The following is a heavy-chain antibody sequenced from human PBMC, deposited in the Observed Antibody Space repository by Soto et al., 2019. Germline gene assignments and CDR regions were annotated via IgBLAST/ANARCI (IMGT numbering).Heavy chain of an antibody. CDR1: GFSLSTSGVG. CDR3: AHVYGGYDNFDY. Sequence: QNTLKESGPPLVKPTQTLTLTCTFSGFSLSTSGVGVGWIRQPPGKALEWLALIYWDDDKRYSPSLKSRLTITKDTSKNQVVLTMTNMDPVDTATYYCAHVYGGYDNFDYWGQGTLVTVSS. CDR2: IYWDDDK. J-gene: IGHJ4*02. V-gene: IGHV2-5*02. D-gene: IGHD5-12*01.